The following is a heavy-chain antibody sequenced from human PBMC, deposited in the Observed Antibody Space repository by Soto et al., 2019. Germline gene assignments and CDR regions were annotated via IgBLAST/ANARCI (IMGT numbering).Heavy chain of an antibody. Sequence: ASVKVSCKASGYTFFTYDISWVRQAPGQGLEWMGWISTYSGDTKYAQKFQGRVTMTTDTSTTTAYLELRSLRSDDTAVYYCARHHGPTTSENWFNPWGQGTLVTVSS. CDR3: ARHHGPTTSENWFNP. CDR1: GYTFFTYD. D-gene: IGHD5-12*01. CDR2: ISTYSGDT. V-gene: IGHV1-18*01. J-gene: IGHJ5*02.